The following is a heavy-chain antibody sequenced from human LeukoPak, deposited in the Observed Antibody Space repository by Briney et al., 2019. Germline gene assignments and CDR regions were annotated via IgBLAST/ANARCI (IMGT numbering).Heavy chain of an antibody. J-gene: IGHJ4*02. CDR2: IYPRDGST. CDR1: GYTFTSNY. V-gene: IGHV1-46*01. Sequence: VASVKVSCKASGYTFTSNYIHWVRQAPGQGLERMGMIYPRDGSTSYAQKFQGRVTVTRDTSTSTVYMELSGLRSEDTAVYYCARDQEGFDYWGQGTLVTVSS. CDR3: ARDQEGFDY.